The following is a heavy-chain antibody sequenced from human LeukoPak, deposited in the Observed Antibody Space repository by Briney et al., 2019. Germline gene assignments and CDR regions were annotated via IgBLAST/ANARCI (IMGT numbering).Heavy chain of an antibody. V-gene: IGHV1-69*13. J-gene: IGHJ4*02. CDR3: ERDRYCCGGSCLDY. Sequence: SVKVSCKASGGTFSSYAISWVRQAPGQGLEWMGGIIPIFGTANYAQKFQGRVTITADESTSTAYMELCSLRSEDTAVYYCERDRYCCGGSCLDYWGQGTLVTVSS. D-gene: IGHD2-15*01. CDR1: GGTFSSYA. CDR2: IIPIFGTA.